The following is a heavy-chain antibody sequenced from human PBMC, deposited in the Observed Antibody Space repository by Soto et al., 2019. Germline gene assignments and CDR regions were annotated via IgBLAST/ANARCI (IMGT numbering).Heavy chain of an antibody. D-gene: IGHD3-3*01. CDR3: AHRVLRTVFGLVTTTAIYFDF. CDR2: IYWDDDK. J-gene: IGHJ4*02. Sequence: QITLNESGPTVVRPTETLTLTCRFSGFSLTTSGVGVGWIRQSPGKAPEWLALIYWDDDKRYSASLKSRLTITEDTSTNQVALTVSDLDPTDTATYYCAHRVLRTVFGLVTTTAIYFDFWGQGTPVAVSS. V-gene: IGHV2-5*02. CDR1: GFSLTTSGVG.